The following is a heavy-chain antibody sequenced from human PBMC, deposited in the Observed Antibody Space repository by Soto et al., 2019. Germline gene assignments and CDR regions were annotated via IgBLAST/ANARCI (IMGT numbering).Heavy chain of an antibody. D-gene: IGHD3-22*01. CDR1: GDSISTFY. CDR2: VYYTGST. J-gene: IGHJ4*02. CDR3: ARGRTVRNYADDSSDYFYFFDY. Sequence: SETLSLTCTVSGDSISTFYWGWMRQSPGKELEWIGYVYYTGSTNYNPSLKSRVTISVDRSKNQFSLKLTSANAADTAVYYCARGRTVRNYADDSSDYFYFFDYWGQGTQVTRLL. V-gene: IGHV4-59*01.